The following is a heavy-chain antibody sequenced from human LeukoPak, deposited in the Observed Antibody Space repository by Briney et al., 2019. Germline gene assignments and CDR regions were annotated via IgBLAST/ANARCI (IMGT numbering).Heavy chain of an antibody. CDR1: GFIFRNYG. D-gene: IGHD3-3*01. CDR2: IWYDGTNE. Sequence: GGSLRLSCAASGFIFRNYGTHWVRQAPGKGLEWVAAIWYDGTNENYVDSVKGRFTISRDNSKNTLYLEMDNLRVEDTAVYYCVRGYYDGNSDFDYWGQGTLVTVSS. J-gene: IGHJ4*02. V-gene: IGHV3-33*01. CDR3: VRGYYDGNSDFDY.